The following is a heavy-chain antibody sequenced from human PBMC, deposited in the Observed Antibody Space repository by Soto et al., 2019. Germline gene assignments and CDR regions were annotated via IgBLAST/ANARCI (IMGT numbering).Heavy chain of an antibody. Sequence: PSETLSLTCAVYVGSFSGYYWSWLRQPPGKGLEWIGEINHSGSTNYNPSLKSRVTISVDTSKNQFSLKLSSVTAADTAVYYCATLYSSSWWDYYYGMDVWGQGTTVTVSS. D-gene: IGHD6-13*01. V-gene: IGHV4-34*01. CDR2: INHSGST. CDR3: ATLYSSSWWDYYYGMDV. J-gene: IGHJ6*02. CDR1: VGSFSGYY.